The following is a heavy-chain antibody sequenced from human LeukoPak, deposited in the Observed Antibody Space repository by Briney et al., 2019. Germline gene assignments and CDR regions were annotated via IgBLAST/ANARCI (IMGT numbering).Heavy chain of an antibody. CDR2: INHSGST. J-gene: IGHJ5*02. D-gene: IGHD2-2*01. CDR1: GGSLSGYY. V-gene: IGHV4-34*01. Sequence: SETLSLTCAVYGGSLSGYYWSWIRQPPGKGLEWIGEINHSGSTNYNPSLKSRVTISVDPSKNQFSLKLSSVTAADTAVYYSARYQKDIVVVPASAWFDPWGQGTLVTVSS. CDR3: ARYQKDIVVVPASAWFDP.